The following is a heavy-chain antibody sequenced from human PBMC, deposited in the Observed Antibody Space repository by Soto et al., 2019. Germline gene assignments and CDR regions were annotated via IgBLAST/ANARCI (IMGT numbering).Heavy chain of an antibody. CDR3: ARARYDSSGYYYFDY. CDR1: GGSISGYY. V-gene: IGHV4-59*01. Sequence: QVQLQQSGPGLVKPSETLSLTCTVSGGSISGYYWSWIQQPPGKGLEWIGYIYYSGSSNYNPSLKSRVTIPLDTSKNQFSLRLRSVTAADTAVYYCARARYDSSGYYYFDYWGQGTLVTVSS. J-gene: IGHJ4*02. CDR2: IYYSGSS. D-gene: IGHD3-22*01.